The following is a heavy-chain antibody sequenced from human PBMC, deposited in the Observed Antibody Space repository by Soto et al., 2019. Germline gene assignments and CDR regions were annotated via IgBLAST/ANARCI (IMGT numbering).Heavy chain of an antibody. V-gene: IGHV3-73*01. CDR1: GFTFSGSA. Sequence: VGSLRLSCAASGFTFSGSAMHWVRQASGKGLEWVGRIRSKANSYATAYAASVKGRFTISRDDSKNTAYLQMNSLKTEDTAVYYCTRDGEMATIVDYYYGMDAWGQGTTVTVSS. J-gene: IGHJ6*02. D-gene: IGHD5-12*01. CDR3: TRDGEMATIVDYYYGMDA. CDR2: IRSKANSYAT.